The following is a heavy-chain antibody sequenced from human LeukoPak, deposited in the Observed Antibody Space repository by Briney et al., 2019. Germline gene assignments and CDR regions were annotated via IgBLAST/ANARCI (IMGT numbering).Heavy chain of an antibody. J-gene: IGHJ4*02. D-gene: IGHD3-22*01. CDR2: IKQDGSEK. Sequence: GGSLRLSCAASGFTFSSYWMSWVRQAPGKGLEWVANIKQDGSEKYYVDSVKGRFTISRDNAKNSLYLQMNSLRAEDTAVYYCARDVRFYDSSGYDYWGQGTLATVSS. CDR3: ARDVRFYDSSGYDY. V-gene: IGHV3-7*03. CDR1: GFTFSSYW.